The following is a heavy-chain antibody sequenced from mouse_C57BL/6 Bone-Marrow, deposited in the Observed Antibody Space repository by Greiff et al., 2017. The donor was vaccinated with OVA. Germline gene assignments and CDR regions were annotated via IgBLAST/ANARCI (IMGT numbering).Heavy chain of an antibody. CDR2: INPNHGGT. Sequence: EVQLQQSGPELVKPGASVKMSCKASGYTFTDYNMHWVKQSHGKSLEWIEYINPNHGGTSYNQKFKGKATLTVNKSSSTAYRELRSLTSEDSAVYYCARGYGSSSSWFAYWGQGTLVTVSA. CDR1: GYTFTDYN. V-gene: IGHV1-22*01. J-gene: IGHJ3*01. CDR3: ARGYGSSSSWFAY. D-gene: IGHD1-1*01.